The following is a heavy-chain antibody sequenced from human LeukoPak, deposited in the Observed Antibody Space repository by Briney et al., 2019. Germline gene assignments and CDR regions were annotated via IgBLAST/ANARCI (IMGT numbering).Heavy chain of an antibody. V-gene: IGHV3-64*02. CDR3: ARDVGWLRGFDY. Sequence: GGSLRLSCAASGSTFSSCLMHWVRQAPGRGLEYVSGISGNGYSTFYADSVKGRFTISRDNSKDTLYLQIDSLRAEDMAVYYCARDVGWLRGFDYWGQGTLVTVSS. D-gene: IGHD5-24*01. J-gene: IGHJ4*02. CDR2: ISGNGYST. CDR1: GSTFSSCL.